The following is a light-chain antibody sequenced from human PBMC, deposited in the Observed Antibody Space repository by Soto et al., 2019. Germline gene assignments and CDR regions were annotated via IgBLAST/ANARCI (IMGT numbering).Light chain of an antibody. Sequence: QSVLTQPPSASGTPGQRVTISCSGSSSNIGTNYVYWYQQLPGTAPKLLIYRNNQRPSGVPDRFSGSKSGTSASLAISGLRSEDEAEYYCAAWDDRLRGLYVFGIGTKVTV. J-gene: IGLJ1*01. CDR3: AAWDDRLRGLYV. CDR2: RNN. V-gene: IGLV1-47*01. CDR1: SSNIGTNY.